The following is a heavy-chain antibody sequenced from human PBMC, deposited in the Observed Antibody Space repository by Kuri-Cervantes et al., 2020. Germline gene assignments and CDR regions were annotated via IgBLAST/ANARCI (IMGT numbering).Heavy chain of an antibody. CDR3: TKALGWYFDL. CDR1: GFTFSSYG. J-gene: IGHJ2*01. Sequence: GESLKISCAASGFTFSSYGMHWVRQAPGKGLEWVAVIWYDGSNKYYADSVKGRFTISRDNAKNSLFLQMSSLRAEDTAVYYCTKALGWYFDLWGRGTVVTVSS. CDR2: IWYDGSNK. V-gene: IGHV3-33*06.